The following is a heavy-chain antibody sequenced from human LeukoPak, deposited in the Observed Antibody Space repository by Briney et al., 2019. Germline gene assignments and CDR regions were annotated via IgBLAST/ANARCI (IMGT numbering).Heavy chain of an antibody. CDR3: AKFQLWLFDP. CDR2: ISGSGGST. CDR1: GFTFSSYE. J-gene: IGHJ5*02. V-gene: IGHV3-23*01. D-gene: IGHD5-18*01. Sequence: GGSLRLSCAASGFTFSSYEMHWVRQAPGKGLEWVAAISGSGGSTYYADSVKGRFTISRDNSKNTLYLQMNSLRAEDTAVYYCAKFQLWLFDPWGQGTLVTVSP.